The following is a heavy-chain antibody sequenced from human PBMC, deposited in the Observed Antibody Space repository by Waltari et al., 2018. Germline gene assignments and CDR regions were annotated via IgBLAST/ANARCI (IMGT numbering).Heavy chain of an antibody. CDR1: GFTFSSYG. Sequence: QVQLVESGGGVVQPGRSLRLSCAASGFTFSSYGMHWVRQAPGKGLEWVAVIWYYGRNKDYADYVKGRFTISRDKSKNALYLQMNSLRAEDTAVYYCAKEGGFGEFYYYYYYMDVWGKGTTVTVSS. CDR3: AKEGGFGEFYYYYYYMDV. D-gene: IGHD3-10*01. J-gene: IGHJ6*03. CDR2: IWYYGRNK. V-gene: IGHV3-33*03.